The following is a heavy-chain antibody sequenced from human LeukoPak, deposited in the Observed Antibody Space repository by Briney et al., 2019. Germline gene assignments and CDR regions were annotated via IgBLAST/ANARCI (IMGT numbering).Heavy chain of an antibody. CDR3: AKDHYDTGGTYSFDP. CDR2: ISFDGNNK. J-gene: IGHJ5*02. V-gene: IGHV3-30*18. CDR1: GFTFSSYG. Sequence: GRSLRLSCAASGFTFSSYGMHWVRQAPGKGLEWVAVISFDGNNKYYADSVKGRFTISRDNSKNRLYLQMNSLRAEDMAVYYCAKDHYDTGGTYSFDPWGQGTLVTVSS. D-gene: IGHD2-8*02.